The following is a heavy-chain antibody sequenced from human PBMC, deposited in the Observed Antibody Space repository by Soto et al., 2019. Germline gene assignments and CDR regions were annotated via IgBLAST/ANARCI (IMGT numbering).Heavy chain of an antibody. Sequence: PSQTLSLTCAISGDSVSSNSATWDWIRQSPSRGLEWLGRTYYRSKWYNDYAVSVKSRITINPDTSNNQLSLQMNSLRAEDTALYYCARLYGSGWYGPGRYWGQGTLVTVSS. J-gene: IGHJ4*02. CDR2: TYYRSKWYN. CDR1: GDSVSSNSAT. CDR3: ARLYGSGWYGPGRY. V-gene: IGHV6-1*01. D-gene: IGHD6-19*01.